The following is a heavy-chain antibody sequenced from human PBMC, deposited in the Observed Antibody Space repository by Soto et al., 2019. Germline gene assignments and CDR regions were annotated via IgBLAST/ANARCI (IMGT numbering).Heavy chain of an antibody. CDR3: ARGSRGRSSSWSDY. J-gene: IGHJ4*02. V-gene: IGHV4-34*01. D-gene: IGHD6-13*01. Sequence: ASETLSLTCAVYGGSFSGYYWSWIRQPPGKGLEWIGEIYHTGSTNYTPSLKSRVAISVDTSKNQFSLKLNSVTAADTAVYYCARGSRGRSSSWSDYWGQGTRVTVSS. CDR1: GGSFSGYY. CDR2: IYHTGST.